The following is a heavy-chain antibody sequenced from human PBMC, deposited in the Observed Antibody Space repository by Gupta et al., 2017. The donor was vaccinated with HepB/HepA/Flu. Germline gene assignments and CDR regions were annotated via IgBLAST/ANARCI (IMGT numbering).Heavy chain of an antibody. CDR2: IYYSGNT. CDR1: GGSINSTSYY. J-gene: IGHJ6*03. CDR3: ARQSDRDRDDVWKDYMDV. V-gene: IGHV4-39*01. Sequence: QLQLQESGPGLAKPSETLSLTCTVSGGSINSTSYYWGWIRQPPGKGLEWIGSIYYSGNTYYNPSLKSRVIIYVDTPKNQFSLKLSSVTAADTAVYYCARQSDRDRDDVWKDYMDVWGKGTTVPVSS. D-gene: IGHD3-3*01.